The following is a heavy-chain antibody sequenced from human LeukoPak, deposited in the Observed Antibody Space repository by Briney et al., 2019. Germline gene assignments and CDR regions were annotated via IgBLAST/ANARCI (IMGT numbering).Heavy chain of an antibody. CDR3: AKFAGGFKIHYFFDY. V-gene: IGHV3-23*01. Sequence: GGSLRLSCAASGFTFSTYAMSWVRQAPGKGLGWVSGTSGGGGDYADSVKGRFTISRDNSKNTLYLQMNSLRAEDTAIYYCAKFAGGFKIHYFFDYWGQGTLVTVSS. J-gene: IGHJ4*02. CDR2: TSGGGG. CDR1: GFTFSTYA. D-gene: IGHD1-1*01.